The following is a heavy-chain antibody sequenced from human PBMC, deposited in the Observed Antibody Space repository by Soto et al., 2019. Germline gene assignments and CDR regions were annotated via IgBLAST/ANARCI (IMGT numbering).Heavy chain of an antibody. CDR3: ARADCSGGSCYSYYGMDV. D-gene: IGHD2-15*01. CDR1: GGTFSSYA. CDR2: IIPIFGTA. V-gene: IGHV1-69*06. J-gene: IGHJ6*02. Sequence: ASVKVSCKASGGTFSSYAISWVRQAPGQGLEWMGGIIPIFGTANYAQKFQGRVAITADKSTSTAYMGLSSLRSEDTAVYYCARADCSGGSCYSYYGMDVWGQGTTVTVSS.